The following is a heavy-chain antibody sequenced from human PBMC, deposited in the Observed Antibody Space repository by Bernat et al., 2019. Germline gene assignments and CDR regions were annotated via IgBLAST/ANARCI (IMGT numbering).Heavy chain of an antibody. CDR2: ISYTGSP. J-gene: IGHJ3*02. CDR3: ARLLFTGDRGRGTFDI. V-gene: IGHV4-39*01. CDR1: GGSMSSTSYY. D-gene: IGHD7-27*01. Sequence: QLQVQESGPGLVKPSETLSLTCTVSGGSMSSTSYYWGWIRQPPGKGLDWIGSISYTGSPYYNPSLESRVIISVDTSKKQFSLDLTSVTAANTAVYYCARLLFTGDRGRGTFDIWGQGTMVTVSS.